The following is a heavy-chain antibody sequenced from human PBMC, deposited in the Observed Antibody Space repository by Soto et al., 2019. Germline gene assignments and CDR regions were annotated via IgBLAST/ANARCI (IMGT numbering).Heavy chain of an antibody. CDR2: INHSGST. Sequence: TLSLTCAVYGGSFSGYYWSWIRQPPGKGLEWIGEINHSGSTNYNPSLKSRVTISVDTSKNQFSLKLSSVTAADTAVYYCARAGTYGMDVWGQGTTVTVSS. V-gene: IGHV4-34*01. CDR1: GGSFSGYY. CDR3: ARAGTYGMDV. J-gene: IGHJ6*02.